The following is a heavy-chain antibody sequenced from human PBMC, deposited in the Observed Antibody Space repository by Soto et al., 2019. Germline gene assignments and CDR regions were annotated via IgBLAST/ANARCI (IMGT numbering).Heavy chain of an antibody. CDR2: ISAYNGNT. V-gene: IGHV1-18*01. CDR3: ARDMFSVVVAATIYFDY. CDR1: GFTFSRYG. J-gene: IGHJ4*02. Sequence: ASVKVSCKASGFTFSRYGISRVRPDTGPRLEWMGWISAYNGNTNYAQKLQGRVTMTTDTSTSTAYMELRSLRSDDTAVYYCARDMFSVVVAATIYFDYWGQGTLVTVSS. D-gene: IGHD2-15*01.